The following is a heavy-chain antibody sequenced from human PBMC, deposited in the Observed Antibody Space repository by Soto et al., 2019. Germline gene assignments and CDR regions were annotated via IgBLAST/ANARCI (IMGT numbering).Heavy chain of an antibody. CDR3: ARSLHWFDP. V-gene: IGHV1-2*04. CDR2: ISPNTGST. Sequence: QVQLVQSGAEVMKPGASVKVSCKASGYTFNGYYIHWVRQAPGQGLEWMGWISPNTGSTHYAQKFXGWVTMTRDTSISTAYMELSRLKSDAPAVYYCARSLHWFDPWGQGTLVTVSS. CDR1: GYTFNGYY. J-gene: IGHJ5*02.